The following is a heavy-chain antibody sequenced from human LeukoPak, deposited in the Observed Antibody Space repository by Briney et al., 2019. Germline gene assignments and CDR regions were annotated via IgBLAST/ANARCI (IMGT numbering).Heavy chain of an antibody. D-gene: IGHD5-18*01. CDR2: IYYSGST. V-gene: IGHV4-59*01. J-gene: IGHJ4*02. Sequence: PSETLSLTCTVSGGSMSSYYWSWIRQPPGKGLEWIGYIYYSGSTNYNPSLKSRVTISVDTSKNQCSLKLSSVTAADTAVYYCARGQSGYCYGYYFDDWGQGTLVTVSS. CDR3: ARGQSGYCYGYYFDD. CDR1: GGSMSSYY.